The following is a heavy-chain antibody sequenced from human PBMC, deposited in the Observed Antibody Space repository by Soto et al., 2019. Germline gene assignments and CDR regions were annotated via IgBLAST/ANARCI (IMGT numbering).Heavy chain of an antibody. CDR2: FYHSGST. J-gene: IGHJ3*02. Sequence: PSETLSLTCAVSGGSLRSATYYWSWIRQHPGKGLEWIGYFYHSGSTYYKPSLRSRVTISLDTSKNQFSLNLRSVTGADTAIYYCAREETGNDALDIWGQGTLVTVSS. CDR1: GGSLRSATYY. V-gene: IGHV4-31*11. D-gene: IGHD1-1*01. CDR3: AREETGNDALDI.